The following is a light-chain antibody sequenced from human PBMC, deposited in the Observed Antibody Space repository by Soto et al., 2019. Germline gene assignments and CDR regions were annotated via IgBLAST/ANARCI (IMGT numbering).Light chain of an antibody. CDR2: SNN. J-gene: IGLJ1*01. CDR1: SSNIGSNT. Sequence: QSVLTQPPSASGTPGHRVTISCSGSSSNIGSNTVNWYQQLPGTAPKLLIYSNNQRPSRVPDRFSGSKCGTSASLAISGLYSEDEADYYCAAWDDSGNGLDAFGTGTKLTVL. CDR3: AAWDDSGNGLDA. V-gene: IGLV1-44*01.